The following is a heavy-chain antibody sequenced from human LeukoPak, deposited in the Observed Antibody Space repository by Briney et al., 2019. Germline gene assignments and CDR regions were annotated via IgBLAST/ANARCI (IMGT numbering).Heavy chain of an antibody. V-gene: IGHV1-18*01. J-gene: IGHJ4*02. CDR1: GFIFTRSG. CDR2: ISTYNGNT. CDR3: ARVGDGGKWMDY. Sequence: ASVRVSCKTSGFIFTRSGIGWVRQAPGQGLEWMGWISTYNGNTAYAEKFQGRVTMTRDTSTSTVYMDLRSLRSDDTAVYYCARVGDGGKWMDYWGQGTLVTVSS. D-gene: IGHD4-23*01.